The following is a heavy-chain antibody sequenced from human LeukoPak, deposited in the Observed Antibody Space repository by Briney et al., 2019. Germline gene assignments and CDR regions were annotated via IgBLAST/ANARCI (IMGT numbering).Heavy chain of an antibody. Sequence: SETLSLTCAVYGGSFSGYYWSWIRQPPGKGLEWIGEINHSGSTNYNPSLKGRVTISVDTSKNQFSLKLSSVTAADTAVYYCARLYDSSGSQFDYWGQGTLVTVSS. CDR1: GGSFSGYY. CDR2: INHSGST. J-gene: IGHJ4*02. V-gene: IGHV4-34*01. CDR3: ARLYDSSGSQFDY. D-gene: IGHD3-22*01.